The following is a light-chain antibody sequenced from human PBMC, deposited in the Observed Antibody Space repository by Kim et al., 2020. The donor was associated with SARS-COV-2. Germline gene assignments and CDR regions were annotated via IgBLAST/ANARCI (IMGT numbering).Light chain of an antibody. CDR3: QHYNSYSWT. CDR2: RTS. CDR1: QSISSR. Sequence: DIQMTLSPSTLSASVGDRVTITCRASQSISSRLAWYQQKPGKAPKLLIYRTSSLESGVPSRFTGSGSGTEFTLTISSLQPDDFATYYCQHYNSYSWTFGQGTKVDIK. V-gene: IGKV1-5*03. J-gene: IGKJ1*01.